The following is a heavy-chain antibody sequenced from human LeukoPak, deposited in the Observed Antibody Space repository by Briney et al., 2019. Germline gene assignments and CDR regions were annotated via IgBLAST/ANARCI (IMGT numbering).Heavy chain of an antibody. D-gene: IGHD6-19*01. CDR1: GGSISSSNW. CDR3: ARYIAVADNYYYYYMDV. J-gene: IGHJ6*03. V-gene: IGHV4-4*02. CDR2: IYHSGST. Sequence: SETLSLTCAVSGGSISSSNWWSWVRQPPGKGLEWIGEIYHSGSTNYNPSLKSRVTISVDKSKNQFSLKLSSVTAADTAVYYCARYIAVADNYYYYYMDVWGKGTTVTVSS.